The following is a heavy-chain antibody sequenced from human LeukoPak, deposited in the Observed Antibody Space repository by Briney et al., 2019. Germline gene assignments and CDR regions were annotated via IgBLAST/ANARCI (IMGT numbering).Heavy chain of an antibody. CDR2: IRYDGSNK. CDR3: ASLRDDILTGYQTGFDY. CDR1: GFTFSSYG. J-gene: IGHJ4*02. Sequence: GGSLRLSCAASGFTFSSYGMHWVRQAPGKGLEWVAFIRYDGSNKYYADSVKGRFTISRDNSKNTLYLQMNSLRAEDTAVYYCASLRDDILTGYQTGFDYWGQGTLVTVSS. D-gene: IGHD3-9*01. V-gene: IGHV3-30*02.